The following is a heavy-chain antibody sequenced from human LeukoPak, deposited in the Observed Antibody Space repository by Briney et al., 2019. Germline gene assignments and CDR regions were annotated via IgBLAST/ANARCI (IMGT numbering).Heavy chain of an antibody. Sequence: GGSLRLSCAASGITFSTYAMSWVRQAPGKGLEWVSSISSSSSYIYYADSVKGRFTISRDNAKNSLYLQMNSLRAEDTAVYYCARGRKGIVVVPAANWFDPWGQGTLVTVSS. V-gene: IGHV3-21*01. CDR3: ARGRKGIVVVPAANWFDP. J-gene: IGHJ5*02. D-gene: IGHD2-2*01. CDR2: ISSSSSYI. CDR1: GITFSTYA.